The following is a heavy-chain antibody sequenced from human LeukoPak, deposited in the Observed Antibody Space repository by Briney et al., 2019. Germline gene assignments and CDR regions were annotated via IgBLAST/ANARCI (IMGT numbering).Heavy chain of an antibody. CDR2: IRTKTDGGTT. J-gene: IGHJ4*02. Sequence: GGSLRLSCAASGFTFDTDWMNWFRQAPGKGLEWVGLIRTKTDGGTTDNAAPVKGRFAISRDDSRNMLFLQMNSLKTEDAGVYYCTTGGPRRHWGQGTLVTVSS. V-gene: IGHV3-15*01. D-gene: IGHD3-16*01. CDR3: TTGGPRRH. CDR1: GFTFDTDW.